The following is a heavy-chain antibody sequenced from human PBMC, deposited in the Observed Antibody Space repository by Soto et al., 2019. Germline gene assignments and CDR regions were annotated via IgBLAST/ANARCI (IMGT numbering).Heavy chain of an antibody. Sequence: GGSLRLSCEAAGFSFEIYHMNWVRQAPGKGLEWVSSISSDSDSIFYGDSVKGRFIISRDNAKNSLFLQMNNLSGDDTAVYYCSIQRFGSCSGSYVFDFWGQGPPGTVSS. CDR1: GFSFEIYH. J-gene: IGHJ4*02. D-gene: IGHD3-16*01. CDR3: SIQRFGSCSGSYVFDF. V-gene: IGHV3-21*01. CDR2: ISSDSDSI.